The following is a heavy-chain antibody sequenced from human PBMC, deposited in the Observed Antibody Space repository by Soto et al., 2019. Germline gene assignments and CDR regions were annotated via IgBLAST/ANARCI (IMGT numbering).Heavy chain of an antibody. CDR1: GFTFSSYD. D-gene: IGHD6-13*01. CDR2: IGTAGDT. J-gene: IGHJ6*02. CDR3: ARDMYSSSWYGGYYYGMDV. V-gene: IGHV3-13*01. Sequence: VGSLRLSCAASGFTFSSYDMHWVRQATGKGLEWVSAIGTAGDTYYPGSVKGRFTISRENAKNSLYLQMNSLRAGDTAVYYCARDMYSSSWYGGYYYGMDVWGQGTTVTVSS.